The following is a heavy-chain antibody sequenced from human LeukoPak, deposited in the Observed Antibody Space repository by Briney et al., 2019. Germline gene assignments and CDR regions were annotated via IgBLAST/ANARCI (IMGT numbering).Heavy chain of an antibody. CDR3: ARQISDYYYYYMDV. J-gene: IGHJ6*03. D-gene: IGHD3-10*01. Sequence: PSETLSLTCTVSGGSISSSNYYWGWILQPPGKGLEWIGTIYYSGTTYYNPSLESRVTISEDTSKNQFSLTLRSVTAADTAVYYCARQISDYYYYYMDVWGKGTTVTVSS. CDR1: GGSISSSNYY. CDR2: IYYSGTT. V-gene: IGHV4-39*01.